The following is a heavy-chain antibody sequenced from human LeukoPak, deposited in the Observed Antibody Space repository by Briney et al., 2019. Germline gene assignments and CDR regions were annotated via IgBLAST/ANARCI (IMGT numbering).Heavy chain of an antibody. CDR3: ARAISGVVAYFDY. D-gene: IGHD3-3*01. CDR1: RFPLSSYL. CDR2: IKQDGNEN. Sequence: GGSLRLSCAASRFPLSSYLMSWVRQAPGKGVEWVANIKQDGNENYYVDSVNDRYTISRDNAKNSLYLQMNRLRAEDTAVYYCARAISGVVAYFDYWGQGTLVTVSS. J-gene: IGHJ4*02. V-gene: IGHV3-7*01.